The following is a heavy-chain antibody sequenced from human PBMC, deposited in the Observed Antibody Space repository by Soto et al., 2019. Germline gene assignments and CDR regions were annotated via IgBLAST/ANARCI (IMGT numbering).Heavy chain of an antibody. CDR1: GFTFRSYG. CDR2: IWYDGSNK. CDR3: ARDPGELSP. Sequence: GGSLRLSCAASGFTFRSYGIHWVRQAPGKGLEWVAVIWYDGSNKYYADSVKGRFTISRDNSKNTLYLQMNSLRAEDMAVYYCARDPGELSPWGQGTLVTVSS. V-gene: IGHV3-33*01. D-gene: IGHD1-26*01. J-gene: IGHJ5*02.